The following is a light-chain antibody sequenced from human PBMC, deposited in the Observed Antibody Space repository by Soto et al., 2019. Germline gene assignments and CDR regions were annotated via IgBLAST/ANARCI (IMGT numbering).Light chain of an antibody. CDR1: QSVTSSY. CDR3: QQYADSLT. Sequence: EIVLTQSPGTLSLSPGERATLSCRASQSVTSSYLALAWYQQKPGQAPRLLIYGASSRATGIPDRFSGSGSGTDFTLTISRLEPEDFAVYYCQQYADSLTFGGGTKVEI. CDR2: GAS. J-gene: IGKJ4*01. V-gene: IGKV3-20*01.